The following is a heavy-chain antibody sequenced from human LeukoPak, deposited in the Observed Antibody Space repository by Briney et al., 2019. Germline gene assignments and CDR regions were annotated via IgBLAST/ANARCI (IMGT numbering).Heavy chain of an antibody. CDR3: ARGFRELLLWSHFDP. CDR2: INPNSGGT. Sequence: ASVKVSCKASEYTFTGYYMHWVRQAPGQGLEWMGWINPNSGGTNYAQKFQGRVTMTRDTSISTAYMELSRLRSDDTAVYYCARGFRELLLWSHFDPWGQGTLVTVSS. J-gene: IGHJ5*02. CDR1: EYTFTGYY. V-gene: IGHV1-2*02. D-gene: IGHD3-10*01.